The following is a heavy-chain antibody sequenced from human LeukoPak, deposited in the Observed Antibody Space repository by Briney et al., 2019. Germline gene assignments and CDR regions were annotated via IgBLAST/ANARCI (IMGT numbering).Heavy chain of an antibody. D-gene: IGHD3-3*01. J-gene: IGHJ4*02. CDR1: GFTFSSYW. V-gene: IGHV3-7*01. CDR3: ARDIYDFWSGYYLDY. CDR2: IKQDGSEK. Sequence: GGSLRLSCAASGFTFSSYWMSWVRRAPGKGLEWVANIKQDGSEKYYVDSVKGRFTISRDNAKNSLYLQMNSLRAEDTAVYYCARDIYDFWSGYYLDYWGQGTLVTVSS.